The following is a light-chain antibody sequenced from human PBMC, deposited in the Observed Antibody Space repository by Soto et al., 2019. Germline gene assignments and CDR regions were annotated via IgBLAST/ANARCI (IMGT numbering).Light chain of an antibody. V-gene: IGLV3-1*01. CDR1: KLENKY. J-gene: IGLJ2*01. Sequence: SYELSPPPSVSASPGQTATITCSGDKLENKYVSWYQQKPGQSPVVVMSQNNKRPSGIPERFSGSNSGNTATLTISGTQAMDEADYYCQAWDSGTAIFGGGTKVTVL. CDR3: QAWDSGTAI. CDR2: QNN.